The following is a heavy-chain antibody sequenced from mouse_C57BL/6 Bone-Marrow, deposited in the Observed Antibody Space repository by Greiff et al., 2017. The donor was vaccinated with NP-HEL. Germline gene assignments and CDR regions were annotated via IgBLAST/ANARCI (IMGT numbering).Heavy chain of an antibody. Sequence: VQLQQPGAELVKPGASVKLSCQASGYTFTSYWMHWVNQGPGQGLEWIGMLHPNRCSTNYNEKFKSKATMTVDKSASTAYMQLSSLTSEDSAVYYCARTVYYGSSYFWFAYWGQGTLVTVSA. V-gene: IGHV1-64*01. J-gene: IGHJ3*01. CDR2: LHPNRCST. CDR1: GYTFTSYW. D-gene: IGHD1-1*01. CDR3: ARTVYYGSSYFWFAY.